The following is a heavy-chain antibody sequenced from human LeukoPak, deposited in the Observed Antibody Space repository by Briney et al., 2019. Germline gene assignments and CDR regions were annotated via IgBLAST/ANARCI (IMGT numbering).Heavy chain of an antibody. CDR2: SHYTGST. D-gene: IGHD3-16*01. Sequence: SETLSLTCTVSDGSISRYYWSWIRQPPGKGLEWIGYSHYTGSTYYNPSLKSRVTISVDTSKNQFSLKLSSVTAADTAVYYCARTNPRGGKVVLDYWGQGTLVTVSS. J-gene: IGHJ4*02. CDR3: ARTNPRGGKVVLDY. V-gene: IGHV4-59*12. CDR1: DGSISRYY.